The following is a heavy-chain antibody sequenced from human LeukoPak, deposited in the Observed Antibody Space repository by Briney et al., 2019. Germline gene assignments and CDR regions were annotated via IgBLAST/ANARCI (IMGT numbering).Heavy chain of an antibody. CDR2: ISGSGGST. CDR3: AKYGSTSLYYYYGMDV. CDR1: GFTFSSYA. J-gene: IGHJ6*02. Sequence: GGSLRLSCAASGFTFSSYAMSWVRQAPGKGLEWVSAISGSGGSTYYADSVKGRFTISRDNSKSTLYLQMNSLRAEDTAVYYCAKYGSTSLYYYYGMDVWGQGTTVTVSS. D-gene: IGHD2-2*01. V-gene: IGHV3-23*01.